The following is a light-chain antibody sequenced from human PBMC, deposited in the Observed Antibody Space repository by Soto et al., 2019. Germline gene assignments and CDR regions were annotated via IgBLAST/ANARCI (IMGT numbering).Light chain of an antibody. CDR2: DAS. CDR1: QDISNY. J-gene: IGKJ5*01. V-gene: IGKV1-33*01. Sequence: DIQMTQSPSSLSASVGDRVTITCQASQDISNYLNWYQQKPGKAPKLLIYDASNLETGVPSRFSGSGSGTDFTFTISSLQPEDIATYYCQQYRDFGQGTRLEIK. CDR3: QQYRD.